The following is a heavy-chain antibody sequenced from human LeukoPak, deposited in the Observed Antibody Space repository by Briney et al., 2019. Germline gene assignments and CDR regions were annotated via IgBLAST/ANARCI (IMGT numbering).Heavy chain of an antibody. J-gene: IGHJ4*02. D-gene: IGHD6-19*01. V-gene: IGHV4-31*03. CDR3: ARAKYNSGWYLDY. Sequence: RSSETLSLTCTVSGGSISSGDYYWTWIRQHPGKGLEWIGYIHYSGSTYYKPSLKSRLTISVDTSKNQFSLKVSSVTAADTAVYYCARAKYNSGWYLDYWGQGTLVTVSS. CDR1: GGSISSGDYY. CDR2: IHYSGST.